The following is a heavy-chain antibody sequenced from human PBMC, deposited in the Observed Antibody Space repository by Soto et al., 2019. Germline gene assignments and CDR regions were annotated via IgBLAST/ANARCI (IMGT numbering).Heavy chain of an antibody. D-gene: IGHD6-19*01. CDR2: IKYDGSET. V-gene: IGHV3-7*01. Sequence: EKHLVESGGGLVQPGGSLRLSCAASGFSFSTYLMSWVRQAPGKGLEWVANIKYDGSETYYVDSVKDRFTISRDNAKNSLYLQMNSLRGEDTAVYYCARYSSAWGLWGQGTLVTVSS. J-gene: IGHJ4*02. CDR1: GFSFSTYL. CDR3: ARYSSAWGL.